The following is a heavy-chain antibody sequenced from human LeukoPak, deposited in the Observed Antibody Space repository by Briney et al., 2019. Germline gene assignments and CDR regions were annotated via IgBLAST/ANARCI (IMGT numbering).Heavy chain of an antibody. CDR2: ISNSDGSS. CDR1: GFAFNSFA. D-gene: IGHD3-16*02. V-gene: IGHV3-23*01. CDR3: AKSLGVGGYTRYKGFDQ. J-gene: IGHJ4*02. Sequence: GGSLRLSCAASGFAFNSFAMNWVRQAPGKGLEWVSSISNSDGSSHYADFVKGRFTISRDNSKNTLHLQMNSLRAEDTAVYHCAKSLGVGGYTRYKGFDQWGQGTLVTVSS.